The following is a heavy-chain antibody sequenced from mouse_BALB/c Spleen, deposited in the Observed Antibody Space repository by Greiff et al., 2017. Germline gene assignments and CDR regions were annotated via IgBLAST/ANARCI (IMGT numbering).Heavy chain of an antibody. Sequence: EVQVVESGGGLVKPGGSLKLSCAASGFTFSDYYMYWVRQTPEKRLEWVATISDGGSYTYYPDSVKGRFTISRDNAKNNLYLQMSSLKSEDTAMYYCARGWLLGYFDVWGAGTTVTVSS. CDR1: GFTFSDYY. CDR2: ISDGGSYT. J-gene: IGHJ1*01. CDR3: ARGWLLGYFDV. V-gene: IGHV5-4*02. D-gene: IGHD2-3*01.